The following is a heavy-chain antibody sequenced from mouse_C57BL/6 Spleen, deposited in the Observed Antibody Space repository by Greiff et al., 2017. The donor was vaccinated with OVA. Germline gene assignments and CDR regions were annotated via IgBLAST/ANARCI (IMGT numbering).Heavy chain of an antibody. D-gene: IGHD1-1*01. Sequence: QVQLQQPGAELVKPGASVKMSCKASGYTFTSYWITWVKQRPGQGLEWIGDIYPGSGSTNYNEKFKSKATLTVDTSSSTAYMQLSSQTSEDSAVYYGARGDYGSSYGFAYWGQGTLVTVSA. J-gene: IGHJ3*01. CDR2: IYPGSGST. CDR1: GYTFTSYW. CDR3: ARGDYGSSYGFAY. V-gene: IGHV1-55*01.